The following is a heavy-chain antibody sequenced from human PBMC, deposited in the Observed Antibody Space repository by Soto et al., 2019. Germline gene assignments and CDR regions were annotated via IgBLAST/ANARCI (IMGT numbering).Heavy chain of an antibody. CDR1: GYIFTSND. J-gene: IGHJ6*02. CDR3: ARGIADHYYYYYGMDV. Sequence: ASVKVSCKTSGYIFTSNDITWVRQAPGQGLEWMGWNSAYNGNTKYAQKLQGRVTMTTDTSTSTAYMELRSLRSDDTAVYYCARGIADHYYYYYGMDVWGQGTTVTVSS. V-gene: IGHV1-18*04. CDR2: NSAYNGNT. D-gene: IGHD2-21*01.